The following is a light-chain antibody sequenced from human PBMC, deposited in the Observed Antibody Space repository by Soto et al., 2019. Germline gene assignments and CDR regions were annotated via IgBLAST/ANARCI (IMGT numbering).Light chain of an antibody. Sequence: DIVMTQSPDSLTVSLGERATIHCKSTQSVLSSSNNKNYLGWYQQRPGQPPKLLISWASTRESGFPDRFRGSGSRTDFPLTINNLQAEDVALYSCKQYHSVPITFGGGNKVEIK. V-gene: IGKV4-1*01. J-gene: IGKJ4*01. CDR3: KQYHSVPIT. CDR1: QSVLSSSNNKNY. CDR2: WAS.